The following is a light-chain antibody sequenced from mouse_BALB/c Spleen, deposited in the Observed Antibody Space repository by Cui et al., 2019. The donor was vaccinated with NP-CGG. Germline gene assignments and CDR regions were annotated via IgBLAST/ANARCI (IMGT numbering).Light chain of an antibody. CDR2: GTN. Sequence: QPVLTPESALTTSPGYTVTLTCRLSTGPVTTSNYANWVQEKPDHLFTGLIGGTNNRAPGVPARFSGSLIGDKAALTITGAQTEDEAIYFCALWYSNHWVFGGGTKLTVL. J-gene: IGLJ1*01. CDR1: TGPVTTSNY. CDR3: ALWYSNHWV. V-gene: IGLV1*01.